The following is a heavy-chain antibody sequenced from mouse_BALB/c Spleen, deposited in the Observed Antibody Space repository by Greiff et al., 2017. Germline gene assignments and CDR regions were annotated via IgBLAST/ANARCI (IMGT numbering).Heavy chain of an antibody. Sequence: QVQLQQSGAELVRPGTSVKISCKASGYTFTNYWLGWVKQRPGQGLEWIGDIYPGGGYTNYNEKFKGKATLTADTSSSTAYMQLSSLTSEDSAVYFCARGLRGDYWGQGTSVTVSS. V-gene: IGHV1-63*02. CDR2: IYPGGGYT. D-gene: IGHD2-4*01. J-gene: IGHJ4*01. CDR1: GYTFTNYW. CDR3: ARGLRGDY.